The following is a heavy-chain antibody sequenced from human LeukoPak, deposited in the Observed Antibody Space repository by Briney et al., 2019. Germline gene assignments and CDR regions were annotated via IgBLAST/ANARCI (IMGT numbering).Heavy chain of an antibody. D-gene: IGHD3-10*01. V-gene: IGHV4-59*08. CDR2: IYYSGST. CDR3: ARHQLWFGESAFDP. CDR1: GGSISSYY. J-gene: IGHJ5*02. Sequence: SETLSLTCTVSGGSISSYYWSWIRQPLGKGLEWIGYIYYSGSTNYNPSLKSRVTISVDTSKNQFSLKLSSVTAADTAVYYCARHQLWFGESAFDPWGQGTLVTVSS.